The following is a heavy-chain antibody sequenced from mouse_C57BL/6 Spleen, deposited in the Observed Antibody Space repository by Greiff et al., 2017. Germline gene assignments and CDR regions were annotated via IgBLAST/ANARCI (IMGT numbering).Heavy chain of an antibody. CDR1: GYTFTSYW. V-gene: IGHV1-50*01. CDR3: ARAEKWFAY. Sequence: QVQLQQPGGELVKPGASVKLSCKASGYTFTSYWMQWVKQRPGQGLEWIGEIDPSDSYTNYNQKFKGKATLTVDTSSSTAYMQLSSLTSEDSAVYYCARAEKWFAYWGQGTLVTVSA. CDR2: IDPSDSYT. J-gene: IGHJ3*01.